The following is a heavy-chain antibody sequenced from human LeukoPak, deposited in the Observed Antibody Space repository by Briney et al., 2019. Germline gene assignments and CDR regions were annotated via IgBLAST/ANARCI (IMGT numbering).Heavy chain of an antibody. CDR3: ARTGYSSGWYVGGEDY. CDR1: GFTFSSYS. D-gene: IGHD6-19*01. J-gene: IGHJ4*02. V-gene: IGHV3-21*01. CDR2: ISSRSSYI. Sequence: GGSLRLSCAASGFTFSSYSMNWVRQAPGKGLELVSSISSRSSYIYYPDSVKGRFTISRDNAKNSLYLQMNSLRAEDTDVYYCARTGYSSGWYVGGEDYWGQGPLVTVSS.